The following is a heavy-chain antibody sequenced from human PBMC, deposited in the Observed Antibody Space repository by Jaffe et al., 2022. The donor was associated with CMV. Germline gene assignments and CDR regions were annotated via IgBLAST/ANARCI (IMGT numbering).Heavy chain of an antibody. CDR2: IRQGGSDK. V-gene: IGHV3-7*03. CDR3: ARGGTGYYRSLDY. J-gene: IGHJ4*02. D-gene: IGHD3-9*01. Sequence: EVQLVESGGGLVQPGESLRLSCAASGFTFSSFWMTWVRQAPGKGLEWVANIRQGGSDKYYVDSVKGRFTISRDDAGNSLYLQMNTLRAEDTAVYYCARGGTGYYRSLDYWGQGTLVTVSS. CDR1: GFTFSSFW.